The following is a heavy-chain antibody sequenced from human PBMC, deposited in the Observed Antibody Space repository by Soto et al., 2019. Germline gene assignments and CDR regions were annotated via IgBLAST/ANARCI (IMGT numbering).Heavy chain of an antibody. CDR2: ISSSGSTI. CDR1: GFTFSSYE. J-gene: IGHJ4*02. Sequence: PGGSLRLSCAASGFTFSSYEMNWVRQAPGKGLEWVSYISSSGSTIYYADSVKGRFTISRDNAKNPLYLQMNSLRAEDTAVYYCARGTAEGTWIQLWLRIPRVIDYWGQGTLVTVSS. D-gene: IGHD5-18*01. V-gene: IGHV3-48*03. CDR3: ARGTAEGTWIQLWLRIPRVIDY.